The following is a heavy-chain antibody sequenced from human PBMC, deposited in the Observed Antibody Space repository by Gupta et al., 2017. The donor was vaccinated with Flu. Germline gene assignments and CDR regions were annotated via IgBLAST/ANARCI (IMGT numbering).Heavy chain of an antibody. J-gene: IGHJ4*02. CDR1: SGSYY. CDR3: ARPASSGWGDFDY. V-gene: IGHV4-39*01. CDR2: IYYSGTT. D-gene: IGHD6-19*01. Sequence: SGSYYWGWIRQPPGKGLEWIDTIYYSGTTYYNPSLKSRVTISVDTSKNQFYLNLTSVTAADTAVYYCARPASSGWGDFDYWGQGTLVTVSS.